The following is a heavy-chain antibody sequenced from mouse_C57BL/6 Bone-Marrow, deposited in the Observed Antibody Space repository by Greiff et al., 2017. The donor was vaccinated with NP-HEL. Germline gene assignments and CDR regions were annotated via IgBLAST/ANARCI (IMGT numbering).Heavy chain of an antibody. CDR3: AREGDYYGSSLYAMDY. J-gene: IGHJ4*01. CDR2: IDPSDSYT. V-gene: IGHV1-69*01. D-gene: IGHD1-1*01. CDR1: GYTFTSYW. Sequence: QVQLQQPGAELVMPGASVKLSCKASGYTFTSYWMHWVKQRPGQGLEWIGEIDPSDSYTNYNQKFKGKSTLTVDKSSSTAYMQLSSLTSEDSAVYDCAREGDYYGSSLYAMDYWGQGTSVTVSS.